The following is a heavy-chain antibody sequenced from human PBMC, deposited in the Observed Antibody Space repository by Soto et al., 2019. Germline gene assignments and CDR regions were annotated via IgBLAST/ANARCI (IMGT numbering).Heavy chain of an antibody. D-gene: IGHD5-12*01. CDR3: ARGGGVGYIY. Sequence: QVQLQQWGAGLLKPSETLSLTCAAYGGSFSGYYWSWIRQPPGKGLEWIGEIHHSGSTNYNTSLKRRVTISVDTSKTQFALKRTSVVAADAVVYYCARGGGVGYIYWGQGTLVTVSS. CDR2: IHHSGST. CDR1: GGSFSGYY. V-gene: IGHV4-34*01. J-gene: IGHJ4*02.